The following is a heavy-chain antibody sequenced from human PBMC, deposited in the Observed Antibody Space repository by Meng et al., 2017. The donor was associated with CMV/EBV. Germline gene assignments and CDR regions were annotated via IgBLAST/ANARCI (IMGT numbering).Heavy chain of an antibody. V-gene: IGHV4-4*07. CDR3: ARSMVVAGDWFDP. CDR2: IYTSGST. CDR1: GGSISSYY. J-gene: IGHJ5*02. Sequence: QAQRQASGPVLVKPQEPLSLTCTVSGGSISSYYWSWIRQPAGKGLEWIGRIYTSGSTNYNPSLKSRVTMSVDTSKNQFSLKLSSVTAADTAVYYCARSMVVAGDWFDPWGQGTLVTVSS. D-gene: IGHD2-15*01.